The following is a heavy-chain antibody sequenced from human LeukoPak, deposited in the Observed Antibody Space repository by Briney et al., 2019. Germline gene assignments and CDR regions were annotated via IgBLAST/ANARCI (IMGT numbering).Heavy chain of an antibody. V-gene: IGHV4-30-2*01. D-gene: IGHD3-10*02. CDR1: GGSISSGSYS. CDR2: IYHTGNT. Sequence: SETLSLTCAVSGGSISSGSYSWNWIRQPPGKGLEWIGYIYHTGNTFYNPSLKSRVTISVDRSKNQFSLRLTSVTAADTAVYYCARGFFVRENPGSWFDPWGQGTLATVSP. CDR3: ARGFFVRENPGSWFDP. J-gene: IGHJ5*02.